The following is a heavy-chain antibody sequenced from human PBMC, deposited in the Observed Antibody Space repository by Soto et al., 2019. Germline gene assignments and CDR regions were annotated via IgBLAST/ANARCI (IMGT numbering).Heavy chain of an antibody. D-gene: IGHD3-10*01. Sequence: PSETLSLTCTVSGGSISSYYWSWIRQPPGKGLEWIGYIYYSGSTNYNPSLKSRVTISVDTSKNQFSLKLSSVTAADTAVYYCAKLLITMVRGVRANWFDPWGQGTLVTVSS. CDR2: IYYSGST. CDR3: AKLLITMVRGVRANWFDP. V-gene: IGHV4-59*01. CDR1: GGSISSYY. J-gene: IGHJ5*02.